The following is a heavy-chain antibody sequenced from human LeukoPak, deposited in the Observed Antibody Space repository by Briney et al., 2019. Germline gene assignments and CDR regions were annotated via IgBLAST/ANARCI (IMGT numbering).Heavy chain of an antibody. CDR1: GGSFSGYY. CDR3: AGGRRRPVLWSYLRNWFDP. Sequence: SETLSLTCAVYGGSFSGYYWSWIRQPPGKGLEWIGEINHSGSTNYNPSLKSRVTISVDTSKNQFSLKLSSVTAADTAVYYCAGGRRRPVLWSYLRNWFDPWGQGTLVTVSS. D-gene: IGHD1-26*01. J-gene: IGHJ5*02. V-gene: IGHV4-34*01. CDR2: INHSGST.